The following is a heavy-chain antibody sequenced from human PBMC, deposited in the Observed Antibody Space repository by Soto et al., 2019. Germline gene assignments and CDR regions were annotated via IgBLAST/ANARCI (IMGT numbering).Heavy chain of an antibody. CDR1: GASVSSAEHY. V-gene: IGHV4-30-4*01. D-gene: IGHD5-12*01. CDR2: TYYSGGS. J-gene: IGHJ4*02. CDR3: ARLSGYDPAGAADK. Sequence: QVQLQESGPGLVKASQTLSLTCTLSGASVSSAEHYWSWIRQPPGKGLEWIGYTYYSGGSSYNASLQRRVSISVDTSQTPFSLTLTSVTAADTAVYYCARLSGYDPAGAADKWGPGILVSVSS.